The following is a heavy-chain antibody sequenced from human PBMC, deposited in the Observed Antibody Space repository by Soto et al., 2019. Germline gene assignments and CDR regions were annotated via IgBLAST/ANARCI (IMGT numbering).Heavy chain of an antibody. J-gene: IGHJ5*02. Sequence: ASVKVSCKASGYTFTSYAIIWVRQAPGQGLEWMGWISAYSGNTSYTQKFQDRVTMTTDTSTSTAYMELRSLRSDDTAVYYCERDSFPFDPWGQGTLVTVSS. CDR3: ERDSFPFDP. V-gene: IGHV1-18*01. CDR1: GYTFTSYA. CDR2: ISAYSGNT.